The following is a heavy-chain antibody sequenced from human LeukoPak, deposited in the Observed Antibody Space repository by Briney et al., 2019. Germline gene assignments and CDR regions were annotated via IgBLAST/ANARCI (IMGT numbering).Heavy chain of an antibody. D-gene: IGHD5-24*01. CDR2: FSSSGNMI. J-gene: IGHJ4*02. Sequence: PGGSLRLSCTTSGFTFSDYYMSWIRQAPGKGLELVSFFSSSGNMIYYADSVKGRFTISRDNAKNSLYLQMNSLRAEDTAVYYCARDDRRDGYRPCLGYWGQGTLVTVSS. V-gene: IGHV3-11*04. CDR3: ARDDRRDGYRPCLGY. CDR1: GFTFSDYY.